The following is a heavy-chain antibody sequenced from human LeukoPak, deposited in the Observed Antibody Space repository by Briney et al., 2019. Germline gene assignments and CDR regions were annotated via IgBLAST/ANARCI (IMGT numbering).Heavy chain of an antibody. D-gene: IGHD7-27*01. CDR2: ISSSSSYI. CDR3: ARTITGDGDYYMDV. CDR1: GFTFSSYS. Sequence: GGSLRLSCAASGFTFSSYSMNWVRQAPGKGLEWVSSISSSSSYIYYADSVKGRFTISRDNAKNSLYLQMNSLRAEDTAVYYCARTITGDGDYYMDVWGKGTTVTVSS. J-gene: IGHJ6*03. V-gene: IGHV3-21*04.